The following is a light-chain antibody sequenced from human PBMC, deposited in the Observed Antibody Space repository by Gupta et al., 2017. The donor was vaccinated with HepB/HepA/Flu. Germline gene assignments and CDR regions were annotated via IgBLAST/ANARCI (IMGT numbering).Light chain of an antibody. V-gene: IGLV1-44*01. CDR3: AAWDDARGGYV. CDR2: AND. Sequence: QSVLTQPPSASGTPGQRVAISCSGSSSNIGSNTVNWYQQLPGTAPKLLIYANDLRPSGAPDRFSGSKSGTSASLAISGLQSEDEADYYCAAWDDARGGYVFGTGTKVTVL. J-gene: IGLJ1*01. CDR1: SSNIGSNT.